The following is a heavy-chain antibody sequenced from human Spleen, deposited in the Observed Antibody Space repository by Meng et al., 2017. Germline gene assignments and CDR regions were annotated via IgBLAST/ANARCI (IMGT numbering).Heavy chain of an antibody. CDR2: ISSSASII. CDR3: AREAVGATCDY. J-gene: IGHJ4*02. Sequence: GESLKISCAASGFIFSDYYMTWVRQAPGKGLEWVSYISSSASIIYHADSVKGRFTISRDNAKNSLYLQMNSLRAEDTAVYYCAREAVGATCDYWGQGTLVTVSS. D-gene: IGHD1-26*01. V-gene: IGHV3-11*04. CDR1: GFIFSDYY.